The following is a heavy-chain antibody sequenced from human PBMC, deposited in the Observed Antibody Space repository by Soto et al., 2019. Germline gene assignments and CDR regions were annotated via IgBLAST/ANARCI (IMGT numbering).Heavy chain of an antibody. V-gene: IGHV2-70*01. D-gene: IGHD6-19*01. CDR2: IDVDDDK. Sequence: GSGPTLVNPTQTLTLTCNFSKFSLSTSGMCVSWIRQPQGKALEWFAIIDVDDDKYNSTSLKTRLTTSKDTSKNQVVITMTNMYPVDTATYYSARTGNSRGGDALDTGGQGTRLTVS. CDR3: ARTGNSRGGDALDT. J-gene: IGHJ3*02. CDR1: KFSLSTSGMC.